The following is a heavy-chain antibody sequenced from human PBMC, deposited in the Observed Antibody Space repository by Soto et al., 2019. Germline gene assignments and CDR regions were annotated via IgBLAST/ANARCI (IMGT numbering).Heavy chain of an antibody. V-gene: IGHV4-61*01. CDR1: GGSVSSGSYY. CDR2: IYYSGST. D-gene: IGHD3-10*01. CDR3: ARDRITMVRGVIIPSPDY. J-gene: IGHJ4*02. Sequence: QVQLQESGPGLVKPSETLSLTCTVSGGSVSSGSYYWSWIRQPPGKGLEWIGYIYYSGSTNYNPSPISRVTVSGDTAKDQSPLNLSSVPAADTAVYYCARDRITMVRGVIIPSPDYLGQGTLVTVSS.